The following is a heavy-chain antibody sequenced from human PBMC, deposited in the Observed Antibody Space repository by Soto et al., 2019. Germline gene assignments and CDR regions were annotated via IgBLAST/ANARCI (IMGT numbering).Heavy chain of an antibody. D-gene: IGHD6-13*01. CDR3: AKPVRGSSSWYGNWFDP. CDR2: ISYDGSNK. CDR1: GFTFSSYG. Sequence: TGGSLRLSCAASGFTFSSYGMHWVRQAPGKGLEWVAVISYDGSNKYYADSVKGRFTISRDNSKNTLYLQMNSLRAEDTAVYYCAKPVRGSSSWYGNWFDPWGQGTLVTVSS. V-gene: IGHV3-30*18. J-gene: IGHJ5*02.